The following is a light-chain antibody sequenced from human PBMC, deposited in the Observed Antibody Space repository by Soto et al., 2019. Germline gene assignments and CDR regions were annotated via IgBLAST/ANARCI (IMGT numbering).Light chain of an antibody. CDR1: STDIGAYNY. CDR2: DVT. CDR3: SSYAGNNNYV. J-gene: IGLJ1*01. Sequence: QSALTQPASVSGSPGQSITISCTGTSTDIGAYNYVSWYQQHPGKAPKLLIYDVTKRPTGVPDRFSGSKSGNTASLTVSGLQAEDEADYYCSSYAGNNNYVFGSGTKLTVL. V-gene: IGLV2-8*01.